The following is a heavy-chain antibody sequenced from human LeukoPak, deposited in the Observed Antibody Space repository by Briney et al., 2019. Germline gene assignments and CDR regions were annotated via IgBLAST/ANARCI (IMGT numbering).Heavy chain of an antibody. D-gene: IGHD3-3*01. CDR3: ARAGTYYDFWSGYYSGYYYYYYMDV. V-gene: IGHV1-8*01. J-gene: IGHJ6*03. Sequence: AASVKVSCKASGYTFTSYDINWVRQATGHGLEWMGWMNPNSGNAGYAQKFQGRVTMTRNTSISTAYMELSSLRSEDTAVYYCARAGTYYDFWSGYYSGYYYYYYMDVWGKGTTVTVSS. CDR1: GYTFTSYD. CDR2: MNPNSGNA.